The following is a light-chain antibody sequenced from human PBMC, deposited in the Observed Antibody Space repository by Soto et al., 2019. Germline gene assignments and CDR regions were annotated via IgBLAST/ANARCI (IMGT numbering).Light chain of an antibody. Sequence: DIVLTQSPGTLSLSPGERATLSCRASQSVSSSYLAWYQQKPGQAPRLLIYGASSRATGIPDRFSGSGSGTDFTLTISRLESEEFAVYYCQQYGSSPGTFGGGTKVEIK. CDR2: GAS. CDR3: QQYGSSPGT. V-gene: IGKV3-20*01. J-gene: IGKJ4*01. CDR1: QSVSSSY.